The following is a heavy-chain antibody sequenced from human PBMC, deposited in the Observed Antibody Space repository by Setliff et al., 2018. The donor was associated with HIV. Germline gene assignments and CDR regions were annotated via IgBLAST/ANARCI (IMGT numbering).Heavy chain of an antibody. Sequence: ASVKVSCKASGYIFTSYYVHWVRQAPGQGLEWMGILNPSGDSTAYAQQFQGRVTMTRDTSTSTVYMELSSLRSEDTAVYYCARGGYHGFGSYGDYWGQGTLVTVSS. CDR2: LNPSGDST. J-gene: IGHJ4*02. V-gene: IGHV1-46*01. CDR3: ARGGYHGFGSYGDY. CDR1: GYIFTSYY. D-gene: IGHD3-10*01.